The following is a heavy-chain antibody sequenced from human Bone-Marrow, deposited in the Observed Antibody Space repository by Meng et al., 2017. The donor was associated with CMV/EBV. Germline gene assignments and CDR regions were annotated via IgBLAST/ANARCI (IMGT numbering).Heavy chain of an antibody. D-gene: IGHD3-9*01. J-gene: IGHJ6*02. V-gene: IGHV3-53*01. CDR3: ARAATTGYVLSLDV. Sequence: GGSLRLSCAVSGFTVSNNCMNWVRHAPGKGLEWVSIIYGDATTYYTDSVKGRFTVSRDISKNTVYLQMNSLRAEDTAMYYSARAATTGYVLSLDVWGQGTTVTVSS. CDR2: IYGDATT. CDR1: GFTVSNNC.